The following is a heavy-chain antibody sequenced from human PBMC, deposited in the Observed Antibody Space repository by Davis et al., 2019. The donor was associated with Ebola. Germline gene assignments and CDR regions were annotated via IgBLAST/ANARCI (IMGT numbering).Heavy chain of an antibody. V-gene: IGHV3-73*01. CDR3: TTTTDAFDI. CDR2: FRSKANSYAT. J-gene: IGHJ3*02. Sequence: GESLKISFAASGFPFSSYSMNWVRQAPGKGLEWVGRFRSKANSYATAYAASVKGRFTISRDDSKNTAYLQMNSLKTEDTAVYYCTTTTDAFDIWGQGTMVTVSS. CDR1: GFPFSSYS. D-gene: IGHD1-7*01.